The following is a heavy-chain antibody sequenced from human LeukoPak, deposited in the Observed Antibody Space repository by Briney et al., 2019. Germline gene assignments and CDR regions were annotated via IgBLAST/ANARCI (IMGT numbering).Heavy chain of an antibody. Sequence: ASVKVSCKASGYTFTSYYMHWVRQAPGQGLEWMGIINPSGGSTSYAQKFQGRVTMTRDTSTSTVYMELSSLRSEDTAVYYCATGHYYGSGRLPQAMDVWGKGTTVTISS. V-gene: IGHV1-46*01. CDR3: ATGHYYGSGRLPQAMDV. CDR2: INPSGGST. J-gene: IGHJ6*04. CDR1: GYTFTSYY. D-gene: IGHD3-10*01.